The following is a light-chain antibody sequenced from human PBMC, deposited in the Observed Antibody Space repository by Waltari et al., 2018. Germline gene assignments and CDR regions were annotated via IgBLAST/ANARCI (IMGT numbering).Light chain of an antibody. CDR2: GAS. CDR3: QQYNEWPRT. CDR1: QSVSSN. Sequence: EIVMTQSPATLSVSPGERATLSCRASQSVSSNLAWYQQRPGQAPRLLIHGASTRATGIPARFGGSGSGTEFTLTISSLQSEDFAVYHCQQYNEWPRTFGQGTKVEIK. V-gene: IGKV3-15*01. J-gene: IGKJ1*01.